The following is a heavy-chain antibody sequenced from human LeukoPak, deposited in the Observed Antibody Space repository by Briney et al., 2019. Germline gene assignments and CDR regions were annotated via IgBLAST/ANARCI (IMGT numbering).Heavy chain of an antibody. CDR1: GGTFITYG. Sequence: SVKVSCKPSGGTFITYGISWMRQAPGQGLEWLGRIIPFLDIANYAQRFQGRVTITADKSTSTAYMELSSLISLDTTVFYGAETPPRTPYCASTNGFDWYFDLWGRGTLVTVSS. J-gene: IGHJ2*01. CDR3: AETPPRTPYCASTNGFDWYFDL. D-gene: IGHD2-2*01. V-gene: IGHV1-69*04. CDR2: IIPFLDIA.